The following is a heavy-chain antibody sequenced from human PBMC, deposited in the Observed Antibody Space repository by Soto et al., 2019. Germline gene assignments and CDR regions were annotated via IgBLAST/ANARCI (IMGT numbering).Heavy chain of an antibody. V-gene: IGHV4-31*03. Sequence: PSETLSLTCTVSGDSITSGGYYWTWIRQHPGKGLEWIGYIYYSGVTYYNPSLKSRVSISVDTSKNQFSLKLSSVTAADTAMYYWARDLRRRGSGRFDHWGQGTLVTVSS. CDR1: GDSITSGGYY. CDR3: ARDLRRRGSGRFDH. J-gene: IGHJ5*02. CDR2: IYYSGVT. D-gene: IGHD3-10*01.